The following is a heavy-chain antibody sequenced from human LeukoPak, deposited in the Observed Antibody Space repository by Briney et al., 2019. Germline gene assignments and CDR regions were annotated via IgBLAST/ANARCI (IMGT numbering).Heavy chain of an antibody. J-gene: IGHJ5*02. CDR2: ISSSSSYI. CDR3: ARGLRGAFDP. Sequence: PGGSLRLSCAASGSTFSSYAMSWVRQAPGKGLEWVSSISSSSSYIYYADSVKGRFTISRDNAKNSLYLQMNSLRAEDTAVYYCARGLRGAFDPWGQGTLVTVSS. CDR1: GSTFSSYA. V-gene: IGHV3-21*01.